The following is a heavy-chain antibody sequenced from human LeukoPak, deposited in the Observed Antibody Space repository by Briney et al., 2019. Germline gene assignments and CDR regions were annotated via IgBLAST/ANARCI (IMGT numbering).Heavy chain of an antibody. CDR1: GYTFTSYY. Sequence: ASVKVSCKTFGYTFTSYYVHWVRQAPGQGLEWMGIINPSGGSTTYAQKFQGRLTMTSDTSTSTVYMELSSLRSEDTAVYYCARSSAYYNEADMWGQGTTVTVSS. CDR3: ARSSAYYNEADM. J-gene: IGHJ3*02. V-gene: IGHV1-46*01. D-gene: IGHD3-9*01. CDR2: INPSGGST.